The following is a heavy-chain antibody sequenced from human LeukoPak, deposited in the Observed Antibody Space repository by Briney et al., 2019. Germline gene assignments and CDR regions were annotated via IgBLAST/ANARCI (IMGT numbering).Heavy chain of an antibody. D-gene: IGHD6-19*01. CDR3: AKRNSSGFYYFDY. CDR2: ISISGGST. J-gene: IGHJ4*02. V-gene: IGHV3-23*01. Sequence: GGSLRLSCAASGFTFSGYAMSWVRQAPGKGLEWVSVISISGGSTYYADSVKGRFTISRDNSKKTLFLQMNSLRAEDTAVYYCAKRNSSGFYYFDYWGQGTLVTASS. CDR1: GFTFSGYA.